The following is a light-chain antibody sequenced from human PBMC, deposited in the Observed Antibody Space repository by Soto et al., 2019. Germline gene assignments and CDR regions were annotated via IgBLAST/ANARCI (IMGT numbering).Light chain of an antibody. Sequence: QTVLTQPPSVSGAPGQRVTISCTGSTSNIGGGYDVHWYQQLPGTAPRLIIYGDTNRPSGVPDRFSGFKSGTSASLAITGLQAEDEADYYCQSHDSSQVVFGGGTKLTVL. J-gene: IGLJ2*01. V-gene: IGLV1-40*01. CDR2: GDT. CDR3: QSHDSSQVV. CDR1: TSNIGGGYD.